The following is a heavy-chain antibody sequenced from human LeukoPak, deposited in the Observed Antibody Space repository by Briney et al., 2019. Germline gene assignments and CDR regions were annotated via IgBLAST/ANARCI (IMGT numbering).Heavy chain of an antibody. J-gene: IGHJ4*02. D-gene: IGHD4-23*01. CDR2: INSDGSST. Sequence: SGGSLRLSCAASGFTFSSYWMHWVRQAPGKGLVWVSHINSDGSSTTYADSVKGRFTISRDNAKNSLYLQMNTLRAEDTAVYYCVRDLDLGGYSSFEFWGQGTLVSVSS. CDR1: GFTFSSYW. V-gene: IGHV3-74*01. CDR3: VRDLDLGGYSSFEF.